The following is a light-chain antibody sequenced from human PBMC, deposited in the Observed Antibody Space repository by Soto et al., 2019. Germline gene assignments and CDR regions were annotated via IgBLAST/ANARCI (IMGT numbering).Light chain of an antibody. Sequence: DIQMTQSPSTLSASVGDRVTITCLASQSISSWLAWYQQKPGKAPKLLIYDASSLESGVPSRFRGSGSRTELTLTISSLQPDDFATYYCQQYNSYPWTFGKGTKVDI. CDR3: QQYNSYPWT. CDR2: DAS. V-gene: IGKV1-5*01. J-gene: IGKJ1*01. CDR1: QSISSW.